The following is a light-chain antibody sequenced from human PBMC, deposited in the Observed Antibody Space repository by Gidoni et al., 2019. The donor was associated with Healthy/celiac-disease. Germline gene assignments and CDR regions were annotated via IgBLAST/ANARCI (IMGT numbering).Light chain of an antibody. CDR2: DAS. J-gene: IGKJ3*01. Sequence: IVLTQSPATLSLSPGERATLSCRASQSVSSYLAWYQQKPGQAPRLLIYDASNRATGIPARFSGSGSGTDFTLTISSLEPEDFAVYYCQQRSNWPPFFGPGTKVDIK. CDR3: QQRSNWPPF. CDR1: QSVSSY. V-gene: IGKV3-11*01.